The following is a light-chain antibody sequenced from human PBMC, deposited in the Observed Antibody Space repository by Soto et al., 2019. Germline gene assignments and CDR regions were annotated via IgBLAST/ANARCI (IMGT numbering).Light chain of an antibody. V-gene: IGKV3-11*01. J-gene: IGKJ4*01. CDR2: DAS. Sequence: EIVLTQSPATLSLSPGDRATLSCRASQTVSSYLAWYQQKPGQAPRLLIYDASSRATGIPARFSGSGSGTDFTLTITSLGPEDFAVYCCQQRSDWPSTFGGGTKVEIK. CDR1: QTVSSY. CDR3: QQRSDWPST.